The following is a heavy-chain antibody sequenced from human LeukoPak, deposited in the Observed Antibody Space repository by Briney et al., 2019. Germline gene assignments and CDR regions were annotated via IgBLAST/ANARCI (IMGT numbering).Heavy chain of an antibody. J-gene: IGHJ4*02. CDR3: ARSKWLNYFDY. D-gene: IGHD3-22*01. Sequence: PSETLSLTCTVSGGSISSYYWSWIRQPPGKGLEWIGYIYYSGSTNYNPSLKSRVTISVDTSKNQFSLKLSSVTAADTAVYYCARSKWLNYFDYWGQGTLVTVSS. CDR2: IYYSGST. V-gene: IGHV4-59*12. CDR1: GGSISSYY.